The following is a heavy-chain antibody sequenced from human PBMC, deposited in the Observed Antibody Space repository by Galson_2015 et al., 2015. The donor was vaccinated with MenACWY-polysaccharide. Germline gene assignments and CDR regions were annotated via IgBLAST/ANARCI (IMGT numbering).Heavy chain of an antibody. CDR1: GFTFDDYA. Sequence: SLRLSCAASGFTFDDYAMHWVRHAPGKGLEWVSGISWNSGSIGYADSVKGRFTISRDNAKNSLYLQMNSLRAEDTALYYCAKGASGSYLIYYFDYWGQGTLVTVSS. D-gene: IGHD1-26*01. CDR3: AKGASGSYLIYYFDY. V-gene: IGHV3-9*01. CDR2: ISWNSGSI. J-gene: IGHJ4*02.